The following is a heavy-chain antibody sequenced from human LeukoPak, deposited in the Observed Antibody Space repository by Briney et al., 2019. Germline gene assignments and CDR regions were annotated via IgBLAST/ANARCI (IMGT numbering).Heavy chain of an antibody. V-gene: IGHV3-48*01. D-gene: IGHD1/OR15-1a*01. CDR1: GFTFSSYS. Sequence: GGSLRLSCVASGFTFSSYSMNWVRQAPGKGLEWVSYISSSSSTIYYADFVEGRFTISRDNSKNTLYLEMNSLRVEDTAMYYCVRDNNGDYWGQGTLVTVSS. J-gene: IGHJ4*02. CDR3: VRDNNGDY. CDR2: ISSSSSTI.